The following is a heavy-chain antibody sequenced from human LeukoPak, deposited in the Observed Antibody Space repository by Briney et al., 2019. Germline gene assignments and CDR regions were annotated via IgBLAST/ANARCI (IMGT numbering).Heavy chain of an antibody. CDR3: ARHIVVSGSFDY. Sequence: SETLSLTCAVYGGSFSGYYWSWIRQPAGKGLEWIGRIYTSGSTNYNPSLKSRVTMSVDTSKNQFSLKLSSVTAADTAVYYCARHIVVSGSFDYWGQGTLVTVSS. CDR2: IYTSGST. D-gene: IGHD2-15*01. CDR1: GGSFSGYY. V-gene: IGHV4-59*10. J-gene: IGHJ4*02.